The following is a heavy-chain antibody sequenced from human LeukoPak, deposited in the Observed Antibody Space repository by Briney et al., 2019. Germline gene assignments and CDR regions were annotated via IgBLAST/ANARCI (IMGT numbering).Heavy chain of an antibody. CDR2: ISGSAGST. V-gene: IGHV3-23*01. CDR1: GFTFSSYA. CDR3: AKDLRYFDWLPFPIFDY. D-gene: IGHD3-9*01. J-gene: IGHJ4*02. Sequence: GGSLRLSCAASGFTFSSYAMSWVRQAPGKGLEWVSAISGSAGSTYYADSVKGRFTISRDNSKNTLYLQMNSLRAEDTAVYYCAKDLRYFDWLPFPIFDYWGQGTLVTVSS.